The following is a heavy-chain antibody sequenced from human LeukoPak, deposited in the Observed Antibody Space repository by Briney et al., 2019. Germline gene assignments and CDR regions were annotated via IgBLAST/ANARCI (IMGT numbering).Heavy chain of an antibody. Sequence: PSETLSLTCSVSGDSISIGDYRWSWIRQSPGKGLEWIGYIYYIGTAYYNPSLRSRVALSADTSKNQFSLKLNSVTAADTAVYYCARQYYDSSGYYYSDWGQGTLVTVSS. V-gene: IGHV4-30-4*01. CDR2: IYYIGTA. CDR3: ARQYYDSSGYYYSD. J-gene: IGHJ4*02. D-gene: IGHD3-22*01. CDR1: GDSISIGDYR.